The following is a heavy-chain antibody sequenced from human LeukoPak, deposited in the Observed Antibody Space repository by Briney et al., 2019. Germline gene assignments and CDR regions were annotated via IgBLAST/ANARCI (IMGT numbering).Heavy chain of an antibody. CDR3: ARVSATVTTSEFSY. CDR1: GFTFSSYW. CDR2: IKQDGSEK. Sequence: GGSLRLSCAASGFTFSSYWMSWVRQAPGKGLEWVANIKQDGSEKYYVDSVKGRFTISRDNAKNSLYLQINSLRAEDTAVYYCARVSATVTTSEFSYWGQGTLVTVSS. V-gene: IGHV3-7*01. J-gene: IGHJ4*02. D-gene: IGHD4-11*01.